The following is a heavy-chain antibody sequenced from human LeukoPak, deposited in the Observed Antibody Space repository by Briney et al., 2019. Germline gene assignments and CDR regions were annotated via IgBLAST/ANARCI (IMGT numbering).Heavy chain of an antibody. CDR3: AKDWHTVTSFDY. V-gene: IGHV3-30*18. CDR1: GFTFGSYG. D-gene: IGHD4-17*01. J-gene: IGHJ4*02. CDR2: ISYDGRNK. Sequence: GRPLRLSCAASGFTFGSYGMHWVRQAPGKGLEWVAVISYDGRNKYYVDSVKGRFTISRDNSKNTLYLQMNSLRAEDTAVYYCAKDWHTVTSFDYWGQGTLVTVSS.